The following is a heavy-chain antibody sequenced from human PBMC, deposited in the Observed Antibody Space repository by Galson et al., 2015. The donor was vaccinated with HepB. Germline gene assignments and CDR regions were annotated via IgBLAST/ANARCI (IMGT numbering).Heavy chain of an antibody. D-gene: IGHD6-6*01. V-gene: IGHV1-18*01. J-gene: IGHJ4*02. CDR2: ISAYNGNT. Sequence: SVKVSCKASGYMFTIYGITWVRQAPGQGLEWMGWISAYNGNTDYVQKLQGRVTMTTDTSTSTAYMELRSLRFDDTAVYYCARARYSTSPPDYWGQGTLATVSS. CDR3: ARARYSTSPPDY. CDR1: GYMFTIYG.